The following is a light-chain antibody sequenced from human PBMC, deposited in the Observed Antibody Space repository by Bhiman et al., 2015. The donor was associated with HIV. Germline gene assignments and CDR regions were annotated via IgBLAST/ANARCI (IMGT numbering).Light chain of an antibody. CDR1: SSNIGAGYD. V-gene: IGLV1-40*01. CDR2: GNS. J-gene: IGLJ3*02. CDR3: SSYTTNSTPV. Sequence: QPVLTQPPSVSGAPGQRLTISCTGGSSNIGAGYDVHWYQQLPGTAPQLLIYGNSNRPSGVPDRFSGSKSGTSASLAITGLQAEDEADYYCSSYTTNSTPVFGGGTKLSVL.